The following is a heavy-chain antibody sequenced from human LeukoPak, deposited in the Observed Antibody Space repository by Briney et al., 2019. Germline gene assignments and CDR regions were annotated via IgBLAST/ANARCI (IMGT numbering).Heavy chain of an antibody. CDR3: GKDIRAMIQLSPGFDY. CDR2: INGSGGST. J-gene: IGHJ4*02. Sequence: GGSLRLSCAASGFTFSSYGMSWVRRAPGKGLEWVSRINGSGGSTNYADSVKGRFTISRDNAKNTLYLQMNSLRAEDTGLYYCGKDIRAMIQLSPGFDYWGQGTLVTVSS. V-gene: IGHV3-23*01. CDR1: GFTFSSYG. D-gene: IGHD5-18*01.